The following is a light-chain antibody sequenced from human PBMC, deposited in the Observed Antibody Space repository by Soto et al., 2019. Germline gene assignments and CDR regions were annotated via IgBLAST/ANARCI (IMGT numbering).Light chain of an antibody. V-gene: IGKV1-13*02. CDR1: QGVSSA. CDR2: DVS. J-gene: IGKJ4*01. Sequence: AIQLTQSPSSLSASVGDRVAITCRASQGVSSALGWYQQKPGGPPKLLISDVSTLERGVPSRFSGSGSGIDLVLTISSLEPEDFATYFCQQFKSFPSTFGGGTIVEIK. CDR3: QQFKSFPST.